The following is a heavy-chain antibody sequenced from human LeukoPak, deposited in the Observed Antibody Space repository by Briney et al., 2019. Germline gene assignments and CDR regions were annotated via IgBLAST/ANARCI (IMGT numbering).Heavy chain of an antibody. CDR1: GYTFTSYG. V-gene: IGHV1-18*01. CDR3: ARAEYYYDSSGYYL. D-gene: IGHD3-22*01. CDR2: ISAYNGNT. J-gene: IGHJ4*02. Sequence: ASVKASCKASGYTFTSYGISWVRQAPGQGLEWMGWISAYNGNTNYAQKLQGRVTMTTDTSTSTAYMELRSLRSDDTAVYYCARAEYYYDSSGYYLWGQGTLVTVSS.